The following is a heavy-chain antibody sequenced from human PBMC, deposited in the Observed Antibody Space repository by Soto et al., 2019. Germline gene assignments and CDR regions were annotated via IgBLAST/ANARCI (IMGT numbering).Heavy chain of an antibody. CDR1: GFTLSSYA. CDR2: ISGTGGST. CDR3: AKEMTSGYYLFDY. J-gene: IGHJ4*02. D-gene: IGHD3-22*01. Sequence: EVQLLQSGGGLVQPGGSLRLSCAASGFTLSSYAMSWVRQTPGKGLEWVSTISGTGGSTYYPDSVKGRFTISRDNSKNTVYLQMNSLRAEDAAVYYCAKEMTSGYYLFDYWGQGTLVTVSS. V-gene: IGHV3-23*01.